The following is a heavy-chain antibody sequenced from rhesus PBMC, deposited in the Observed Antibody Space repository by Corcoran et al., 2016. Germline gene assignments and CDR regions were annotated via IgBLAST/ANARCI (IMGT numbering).Heavy chain of an antibody. CDR3: TRSGSWRDSGLDS. CDR1: VYTFTSYY. V-gene: IGHV1-1*01. Sequence: QVQLVQSGAEIKQPGASVKLSCKASVYTFTSYYMHWVSQAPGHGLEWIGRISTYNGNKGYAQKFQGRVTITTDTSTSTGYMELNSRRSEDTAVYYCTRSGSWRDSGLDSWGQGVVVTVSS. CDR2: ISTYNGNK. D-gene: IGHD3-22*01. J-gene: IGHJ6*01.